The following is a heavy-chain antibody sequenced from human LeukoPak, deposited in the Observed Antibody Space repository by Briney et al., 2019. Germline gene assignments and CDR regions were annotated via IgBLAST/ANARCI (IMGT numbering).Heavy chain of an antibody. CDR1: GYTFTSYY. CDR3: ARDRYYYDSSGYQPFDY. V-gene: IGHV1-46*01. D-gene: IGHD3-22*01. Sequence: ASVKVSCKASGYTFTSYYMHWVRQAPGQGLEWMGIINPSGGSTSYAQKFQGRVTMTRDTSTSTVYMELSSLRSEDTAVYYCARDRYYYDSSGYQPFDYWGQGTLVTVSS. CDR2: INPSGGST. J-gene: IGHJ4*02.